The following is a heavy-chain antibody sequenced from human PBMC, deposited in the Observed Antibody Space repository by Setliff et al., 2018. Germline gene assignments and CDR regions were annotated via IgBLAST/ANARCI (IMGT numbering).Heavy chain of an antibody. CDR3: ASSSGGNYEAYFDY. CDR2: ISYDGTIT. Sequence: PGGSLRLSCAASGFLYSNNAFHWVRQTPGKGLEWVAVISYDGTITHYVYSVKGRFSISRDNSQNTLYLQMNSLSPEDTALYYCASSSGGNYEAYFDYWGQGTLVTVSS. CDR1: GFLYSNNA. D-gene: IGHD2-15*01. V-gene: IGHV3-30*04. J-gene: IGHJ4*02.